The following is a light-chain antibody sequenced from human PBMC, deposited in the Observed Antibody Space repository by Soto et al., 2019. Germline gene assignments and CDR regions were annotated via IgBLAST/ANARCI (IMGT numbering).Light chain of an antibody. J-gene: IGKJ1*01. Sequence: ETVMTHSPATLSVSPGGRATLSCRASQSISDTLAWYQQKPGQAPRLLIYGASTRATGFPARFSGSGSGTDFSLTISSLQSEDFAVYYCQQYNNWAWTFGQGTKVEIK. CDR2: GAS. CDR3: QQYNNWAWT. CDR1: QSISDT. V-gene: IGKV3-15*01.